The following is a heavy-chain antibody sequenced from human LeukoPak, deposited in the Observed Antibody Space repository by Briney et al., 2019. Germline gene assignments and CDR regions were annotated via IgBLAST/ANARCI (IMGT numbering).Heavy chain of an antibody. J-gene: IGHJ4*02. Sequence: PSETLSLTCSVSGGSISSQFWTWIRQPPGKGLEWIGYIYHSGNTNYNPSLKSRVSISIDTSKNQFSLKLSSVTAADTAVYYCARDPFRGYFDLWGQGTLVTVSS. CDR3: ARDPFRGYFDL. D-gene: IGHD3-16*01. V-gene: IGHV4-59*11. CDR1: GGSISSQF. CDR2: IYHSGNT.